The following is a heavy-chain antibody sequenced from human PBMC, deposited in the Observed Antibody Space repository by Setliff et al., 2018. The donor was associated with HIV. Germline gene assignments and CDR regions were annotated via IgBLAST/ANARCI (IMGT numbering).Heavy chain of an antibody. J-gene: IGHJ4*02. CDR1: GGSINSDSYY. V-gene: IGHV4-61*09. Sequence: PSETLSLTCTVFGGSINSDSYYWTWIRQPAGKGLEWIGHIHTSGSTNYNPALKSRVTISINTSKHQFSLKLRSATATDTALYYCARVSSSYYFLGAFDSWGQRTLVTVSS. CDR3: ARVSSSYYFLGAFDS. D-gene: IGHD6-13*01. CDR2: IHTSGST.